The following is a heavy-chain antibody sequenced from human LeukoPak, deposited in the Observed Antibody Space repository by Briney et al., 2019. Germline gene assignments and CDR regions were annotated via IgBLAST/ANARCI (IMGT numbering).Heavy chain of an antibody. D-gene: IGHD6-13*01. CDR3: ASAWYSSSWSRPGDYYYGMDV. CDR1: GGTFSSYA. V-gene: IGHV1-18*01. Sequence: ASVKVSCKASGGTFSSYAISWVRQAPGQGLEWMGWISGYNGNTKYTQKLQGRVTMTTDTSTSTAYMELSSLRSEDAAVYYCASAWYSSSWSRPGDYYYGMDVWGQGTTVTVSS. CDR2: ISGYNGNT. J-gene: IGHJ6*02.